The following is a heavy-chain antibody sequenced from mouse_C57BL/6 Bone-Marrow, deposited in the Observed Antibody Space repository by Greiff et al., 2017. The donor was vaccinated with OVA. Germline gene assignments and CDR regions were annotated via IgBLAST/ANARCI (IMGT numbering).Heavy chain of an antibody. D-gene: IGHD1-1*01. V-gene: IGHV1-26*01. J-gene: IGHJ2*01. CDR3: GRYDYGSNLDY. CDR2: IYPNNGGT. CDR1: GYTFTDYY. Sequence: VQLQQSGPELVKPGASVKISCKASGYTFTDYYMHWVKQSPGKSLEWIGDIYPNNGGTSYNQKFKGKATLTVDKSSSTAYMELHSLTSEDSAVYYRGRYDYGSNLDYWGQGTTLTVSS.